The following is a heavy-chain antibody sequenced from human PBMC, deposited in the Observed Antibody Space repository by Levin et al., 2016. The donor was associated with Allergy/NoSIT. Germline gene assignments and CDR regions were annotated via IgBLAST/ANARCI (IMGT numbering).Heavy chain of an antibody. V-gene: IGHV1-18*01. D-gene: IGHD5-12*01. CDR2: ISAYSGNT. Sequence: VRQMPGKGLEWMGWISAYSGNTNYAQKLQGRVTMTTDTSTSTAYMELRSLRSDDTAVYYCAREGYSGYDTDYYYYGMDVWGQGTTVTVSS. J-gene: IGHJ6*02. CDR3: AREGYSGYDTDYYYYGMDV.